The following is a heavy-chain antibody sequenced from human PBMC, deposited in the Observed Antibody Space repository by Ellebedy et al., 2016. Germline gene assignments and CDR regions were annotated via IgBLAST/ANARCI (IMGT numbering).Heavy chain of an antibody. CDR2: IYYSGTT. Sequence: GSLRLXXSFSGNSVSSSRYFWGWIRQPPGKGLEWIGNIYYSGTTQYNPSLKSRVTISVDKSKNQFSLKLTSVTAADTAVYYCARDDRDGYNLGLDYWGQGTLVTVSS. D-gene: IGHD5-24*01. CDR3: ARDDRDGYNLGLDY. J-gene: IGHJ4*02. V-gene: IGHV4-39*07. CDR1: GNSVSSSRYF.